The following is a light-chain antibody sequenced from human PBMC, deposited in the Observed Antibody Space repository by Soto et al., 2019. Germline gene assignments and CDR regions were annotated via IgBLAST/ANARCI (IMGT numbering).Light chain of an antibody. CDR2: GAS. CDR3: QQYGSSGT. CDR1: QSVSSSY. J-gene: IGKJ1*01. V-gene: IGKV3-20*01. Sequence: EIVLTHSPGTLSLXPXXXXTXXXRASQSVSSSYLAWYQQQPGQAPRLLIYGASSRATGIPDRFSGSGSGTDFTLTISRLEPEDFAVYYCQQYGSSGTFGQGTKVDI.